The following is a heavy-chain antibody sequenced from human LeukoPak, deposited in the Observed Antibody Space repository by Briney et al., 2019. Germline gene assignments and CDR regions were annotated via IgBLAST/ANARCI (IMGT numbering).Heavy chain of an antibody. J-gene: IGHJ4*02. V-gene: IGHV4-59*08. Sequence: SETLSLTCTVSGGSISSYYWSWIRQPPGKGLEWIGYIYYSGSTYYNPSLKSRVTISVDTSKNQFSLKLSSVTAADTAVYYCARSSYCSGGSCYLLYFDYWGQGTLVTVSS. CDR1: GGSISSYY. D-gene: IGHD2-15*01. CDR3: ARSSYCSGGSCYLLYFDY. CDR2: IYYSGST.